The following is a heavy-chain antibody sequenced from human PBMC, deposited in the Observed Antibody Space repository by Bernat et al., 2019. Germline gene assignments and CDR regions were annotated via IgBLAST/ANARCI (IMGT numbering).Heavy chain of an antibody. CDR1: GFTFSNYW. CDR3: AKDVSAVAGDAFDI. Sequence: EVQVVESGGGLVQPGGSLRLSCAASGFTFSNYWMHWVRQAPGKGLVWVSRIDTDGSRTNYADSVKGRFTISRDNSKNTLYLQMNSLSAEDTAVYYCAKDVSAVAGDAFDIWGQGTMVTVSS. J-gene: IGHJ3*02. CDR2: IDTDGSRT. V-gene: IGHV3-74*01. D-gene: IGHD6-19*01.